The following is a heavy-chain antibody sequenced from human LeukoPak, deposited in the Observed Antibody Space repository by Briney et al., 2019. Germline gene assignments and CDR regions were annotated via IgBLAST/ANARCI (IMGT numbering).Heavy chain of an antibody. J-gene: IGHJ3*02. Sequence: PSETLSLTCTVSGGSINNYYWDWLRQPPGKGLEWIGYIYYSGNTNYNPSLKSRVTISVDTSKNQFSLKLNSVTAADTAVYYCARETQGFLDIWGRGTMVTFSS. CDR2: IYYSGNT. V-gene: IGHV4-59*01. CDR1: GGSINNYY. D-gene: IGHD2-15*01. CDR3: ARETQGFLDI.